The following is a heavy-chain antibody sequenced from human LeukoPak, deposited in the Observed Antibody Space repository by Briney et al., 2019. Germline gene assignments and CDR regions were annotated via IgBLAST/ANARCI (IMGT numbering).Heavy chain of an antibody. Sequence: SETLSLTCAVSGYSISSGYYWGWIRQPPGKGLEWIGSIYHSGSTYYNPSLKSRVTISVDTSKNQFSLKLSSVTATDTAVYYCARHYSSGWYYFDYWGQGTLVTVSS. CDR3: ARHYSSGWYYFDY. J-gene: IGHJ4*02. CDR2: IYHSGST. CDR1: GYSISSGYY. D-gene: IGHD6-19*01. V-gene: IGHV4-38-2*01.